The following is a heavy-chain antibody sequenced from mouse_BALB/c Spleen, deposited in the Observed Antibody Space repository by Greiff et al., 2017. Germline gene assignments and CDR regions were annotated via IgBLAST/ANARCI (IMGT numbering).Heavy chain of an antibody. CDR1: GYTFTSYV. V-gene: IGHV1-14*01. CDR3: ARAFITTVVATDYYAMDY. CDR2: INPYNDGT. D-gene: IGHD1-1*01. Sequence: VQLQQSGPELVKPGASVKMSCKASGYTFTSYVMHWVKQKPGQGLEWIGYINPYNDGTKYNEKFKGKATLTSDKSSSTAYMELSSLTSEDSAVYYCARAFITTVVATDYYAMDYWGQGTSVTVSS. J-gene: IGHJ4*01.